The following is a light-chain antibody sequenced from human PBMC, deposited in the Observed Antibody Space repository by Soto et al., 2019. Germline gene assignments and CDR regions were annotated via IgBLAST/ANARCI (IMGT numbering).Light chain of an antibody. V-gene: IGKV3-11*01. Sequence: EIVFTQSPATLSLPPGERATLSCRASQSVSSYLAWYQQKPGQAPRLLIYDASNRATGIPARFSGSGSGTDFTLTISSLEPEDFAVYYCQQRSNWLTFGGGTKVDIK. J-gene: IGKJ4*01. CDR3: QQRSNWLT. CDR2: DAS. CDR1: QSVSSY.